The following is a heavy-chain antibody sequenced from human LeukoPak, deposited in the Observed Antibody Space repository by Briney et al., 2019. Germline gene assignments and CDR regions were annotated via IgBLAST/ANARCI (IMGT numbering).Heavy chain of an antibody. Sequence: ASVKVSCKASGYTFTSNYIHWVRQAPGQGLEWMGMINPSGGSTSYAQKLQGRVTMTRDTSTSTVYMELSSLRSEDTAVYYCARDQTDCSTTSCYKFHYGLDVWGQGTTVTVSS. V-gene: IGHV1-46*04. D-gene: IGHD2-2*02. CDR2: INPSGGST. CDR1: GYTFTSNY. CDR3: ARDQTDCSTTSCYKFHYGLDV. J-gene: IGHJ6*02.